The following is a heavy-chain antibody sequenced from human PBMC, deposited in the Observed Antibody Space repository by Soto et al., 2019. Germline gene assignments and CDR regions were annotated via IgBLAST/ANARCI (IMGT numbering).Heavy chain of an antibody. CDR1: GGSFSGYY. V-gene: IGHV4-34*01. Sequence: SETLSLTCAVYGGSFSGYYWSWIRQPPGKGLEWIGEINHSGSTNYKPSLKSRVTISVDTSKNQFSLKLNSVTAADTAVYSCARKYLSHPFDYWGQGTLVTVSS. D-gene: IGHD2-2*01. CDR2: INHSGST. CDR3: ARKYLSHPFDY. J-gene: IGHJ4*02.